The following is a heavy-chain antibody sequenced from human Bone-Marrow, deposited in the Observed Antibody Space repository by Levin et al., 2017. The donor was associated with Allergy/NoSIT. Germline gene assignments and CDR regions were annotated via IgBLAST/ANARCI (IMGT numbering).Heavy chain of an antibody. CDR1: GGSISSGTYY. CDR2: IYHSGQT. CDR3: ARDSLVTILGVVTPYGMDV. D-gene: IGHD3-3*01. V-gene: IGHV4-31*03. Sequence: SETLSLTCTVSGGSISSGTYYWTWIRQRPGKGLEWIGFIYHSGQTYHHPSLQSRVSMSVDTSKNQFSLKLSSVTAADTAVYYCARDSLVTILGVVTPYGMDVWGQGTTVTVSS. J-gene: IGHJ6*02.